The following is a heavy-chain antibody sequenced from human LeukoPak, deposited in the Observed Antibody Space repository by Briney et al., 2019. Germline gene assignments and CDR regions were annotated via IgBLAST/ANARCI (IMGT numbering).Heavy chain of an antibody. J-gene: IGHJ4*02. Sequence: SETLSLTCAVHGGSFSGYYWSWIRQPPGKGLEWIGEINHSGSTNYNPSLKSRVTISVDTSKNQFSLKLSSVTAADTAVYYCARDPVGSDYWGQGTLVTVSS. D-gene: IGHD1-26*01. V-gene: IGHV4-34*01. CDR3: ARDPVGSDY. CDR1: GGSFSGYY. CDR2: INHSGST.